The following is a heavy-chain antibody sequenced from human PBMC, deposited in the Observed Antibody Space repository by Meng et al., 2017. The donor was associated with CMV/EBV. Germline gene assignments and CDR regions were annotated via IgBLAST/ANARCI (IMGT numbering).Heavy chain of an antibody. V-gene: IGHV3-23*01. D-gene: IGHD5-12*01. Sequence: GGPLRLPCAASGFTFSSDDMSWVRQAPGKGREWVSAISGSGGSTYYADSVKGRFTISRDKSKNTLYLQMNSLRAEDTAVYYCAKVGERRGYSGFHACWGQGTLVAVSS. CDR3: AKVGERRGYSGFHAC. J-gene: IGHJ4*02. CDR2: ISGSGGST. CDR1: GFTFSSDD.